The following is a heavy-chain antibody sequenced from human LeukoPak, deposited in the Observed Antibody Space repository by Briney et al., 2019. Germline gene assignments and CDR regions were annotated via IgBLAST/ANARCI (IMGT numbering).Heavy chain of an antibody. Sequence: SETLSLTCTVSGGSISSYYWSWIRQPPGKGLEWIGYIYYSGSTNYNPSLKSRVTISVDTSKNQFPLKLSSVTAADTAVYYCARFRYGDYRLDYWGQGTLVTVSS. CDR2: IYYSGST. CDR1: GGSISSYY. J-gene: IGHJ4*02. D-gene: IGHD4-17*01. CDR3: ARFRYGDYRLDY. V-gene: IGHV4-59*01.